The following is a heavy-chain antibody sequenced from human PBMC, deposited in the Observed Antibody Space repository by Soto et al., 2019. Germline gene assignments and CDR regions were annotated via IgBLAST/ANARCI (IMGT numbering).Heavy chain of an antibody. CDR2: IYYSGST. CDR1: GGSISSYY. D-gene: IGHD6-13*01. V-gene: IGHV4-59*01. CDR3: ARVGHSSSWYYFDY. Sequence: SETLSLTCTVSGGSISSYYWSWIRQPPGKGLEWIGYIYYSGSTNYNPSLKSRVTISVDTSKNQFSLELSSVTAADTAVYYCARVGHSSSWYYFDYWGQGTLVTVSS. J-gene: IGHJ4*02.